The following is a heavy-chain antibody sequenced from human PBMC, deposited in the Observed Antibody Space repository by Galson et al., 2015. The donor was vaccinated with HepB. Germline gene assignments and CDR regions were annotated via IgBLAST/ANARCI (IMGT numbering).Heavy chain of an antibody. CDR1: GGSFSGYY. CDR2: INHSGST. V-gene: IGHV4-34*01. Sequence: SETLSLTCAVYGGSFSGYYWSWIRQPPGKGLEWIGEINHSGSTNYNPSLKSRVTISVDTSKNQFSLKLSSVTAADTAVYYCARGIGIAAAGSNWFDPWGQGTLVTVSS. CDR3: ARGIGIAAAGSNWFDP. D-gene: IGHD6-13*01. J-gene: IGHJ5*02.